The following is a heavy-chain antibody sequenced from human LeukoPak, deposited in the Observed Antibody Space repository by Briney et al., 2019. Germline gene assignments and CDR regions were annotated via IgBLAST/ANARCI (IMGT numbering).Heavy chain of an antibody. V-gene: IGHV4-30-4*08. CDR3: ARDNWNDGPTDY. CDR2: IYYSGST. D-gene: IGHD1-1*01. J-gene: IGHJ4*02. Sequence: SETLSLTCTASAGSISSGDYYWSWIRQPPGKGLEWIGYIYYSGSTYYNPSLKSRVTISVDTSKNQFSLKLSSVTAADTAVYYCARDNWNDGPTDYWGQGTLVTVSS. CDR1: AGSISSGDYY.